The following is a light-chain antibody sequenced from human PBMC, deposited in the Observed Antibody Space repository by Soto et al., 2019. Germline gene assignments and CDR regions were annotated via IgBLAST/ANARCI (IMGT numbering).Light chain of an antibody. CDR1: SSDVGNNNY. J-gene: IGLJ1*01. CDR3: SSYTSSSTLYV. CDR2: DVT. V-gene: IGLV2-14*01. Sequence: QSVLTQPASVSGSPGQSITISCTGTSSDVGNNNYVSWYQQHPGKAPKLMIYDVTHRPSGISNRFSGSKSGNTASLPISGLQAEDEADYYCSSYTSSSTLYVFGTGTKLTVL.